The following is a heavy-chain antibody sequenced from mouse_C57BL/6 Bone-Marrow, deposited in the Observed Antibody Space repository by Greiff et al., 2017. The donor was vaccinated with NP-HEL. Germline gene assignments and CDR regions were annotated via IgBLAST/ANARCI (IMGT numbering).Heavy chain of an antibody. V-gene: IGHV1-78*01. CDR1: GYTFTDHT. J-gene: IGHJ2*01. CDR3: ARWGYYYGSSHYYFDY. D-gene: IGHD1-1*01. CDR2: IYPRDGST. Sequence: VQLQQSDAELVKPGASVKISCKVSGYTFTDHTIHWMKQRPEQGLEWIGYIYPRDGSTKYNEKFKGKATLTADKSSSTAYMQLNSLTSEDSAVYFCARWGYYYGSSHYYFDYWGQGTTLTVSS.